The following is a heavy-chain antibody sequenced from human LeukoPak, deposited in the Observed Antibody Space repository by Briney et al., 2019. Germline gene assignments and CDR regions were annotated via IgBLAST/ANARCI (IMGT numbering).Heavy chain of an antibody. V-gene: IGHV3-7*03. Sequence: PGGSLRLSCAASGFTFSSSWMSWVRQAPGKGLEWVANIKKAGSEKDYVDSVKGRFTISRDNAKSSLFLQMNSLRAEDTAVYYCAVGGSCHYHWGQGTLVTVSS. CDR2: IKKAGSEK. CDR1: GFTFSSSW. D-gene: IGHD2-15*01. J-gene: IGHJ5*02. CDR3: AVGGSCHYH.